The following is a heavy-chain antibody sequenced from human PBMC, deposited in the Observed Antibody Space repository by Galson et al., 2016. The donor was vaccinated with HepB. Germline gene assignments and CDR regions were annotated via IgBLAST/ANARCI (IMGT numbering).Heavy chain of an antibody. V-gene: IGHV4-59*08. CDR2: IYYLGNT. CDR3: AAEDAVPAAVRNYNYHGLDV. CDR1: GGSLSNYH. Sequence: TLSLTCNVSGGSLSNYHWSWLRQTPGKGLECIGYIYYLGNTHYNPSLKSRVTISVDTSKNQFSLELTSMTSLTIEDTAVYYCAAEDAVPAAVRNYNYHGLDVWGQGTTVTVSS. D-gene: IGHD2-2*01. J-gene: IGHJ6*02.